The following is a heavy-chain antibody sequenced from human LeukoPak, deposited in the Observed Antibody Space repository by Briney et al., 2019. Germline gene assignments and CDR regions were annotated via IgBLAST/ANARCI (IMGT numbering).Heavy chain of an antibody. Sequence: GGSLRLSCAASGFTFTYAWMSWVRQAPGKGLEWVGHIKSKTDGGTTDYAAPVKGRFTISKDDSKNTLYLQMNSLKIEDTAVYYCIPHGGKYFQHWGQGTLVAVSS. V-gene: IGHV3-15*01. CDR1: GFTFTYAW. CDR2: IKSKTDGGTT. J-gene: IGHJ1*01. CDR3: IPHGGKYFQH.